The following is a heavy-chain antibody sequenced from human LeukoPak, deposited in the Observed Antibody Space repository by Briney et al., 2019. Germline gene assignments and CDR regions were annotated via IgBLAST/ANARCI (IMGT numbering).Heavy chain of an antibody. CDR3: ARVYETNGYLY. CDR2: ISSDGGGT. Sequence: GGSLRLSCSASGFIFTPYAMHWVRQAPGKGLEYVSAISSDGGGTYYTDSVKGRFTISRDNSKSTLYLQMSSLRPEDTAVYYCARVYETNGYLYWGQGSLVTVSS. D-gene: IGHD3-22*01. CDR1: GFIFTPYA. V-gene: IGHV3-64D*06. J-gene: IGHJ4*02.